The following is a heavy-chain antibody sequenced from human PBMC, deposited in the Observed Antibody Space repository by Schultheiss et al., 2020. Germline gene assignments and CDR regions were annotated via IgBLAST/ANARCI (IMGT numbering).Heavy chain of an antibody. Sequence: SGPTPVKPTETLTLTCTVSGFSLSNARMGVSWIRQPPGKALEWLARIDWDDDKFYSTSLKTRLTISKDTSKNQVVLTMTNMDPVDTATYYCAHKSGIAAAGTFDYWAQGTLVTVSS. D-gene: IGHD6-13*01. CDR2: IDWDDDK. CDR3: AHKSGIAAAGTFDY. V-gene: IGHV2-70*12. CDR1: GFSLSNARMG. J-gene: IGHJ4*02.